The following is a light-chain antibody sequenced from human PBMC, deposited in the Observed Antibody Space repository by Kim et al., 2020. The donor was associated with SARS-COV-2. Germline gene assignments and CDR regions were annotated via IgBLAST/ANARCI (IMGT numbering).Light chain of an antibody. V-gene: IGLV3-1*01. J-gene: IGLJ2*01. CDR3: RASDSSTGV. CDR1: KLGDKY. CDR2: QDS. Sequence: LSTGQTATIACTGNKLGDKYACWYQQRPGQSPVLVIYQDSKRRSGIPVRFSDSNTGNTPTLTSSGTQAMDEADYYGRASDSSTGVFGGGTQLTVL.